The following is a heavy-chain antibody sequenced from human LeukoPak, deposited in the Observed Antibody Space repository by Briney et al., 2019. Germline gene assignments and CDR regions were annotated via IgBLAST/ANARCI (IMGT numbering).Heavy chain of an antibody. CDR2: IYYSGST. J-gene: IGHJ5*02. D-gene: IGHD3-3*01. Sequence: PSETLSLTCTVSGGSMSTYYWSWIRQPPGKGLEWIGYIYYSGSTNYNPSLKSRVTISVDTSKNQFSLKLSSVTAADTAVYYCARAYYDFWSDYHTPNWFDPWGQGTLVTVSS. V-gene: IGHV4-59*01. CDR1: GGSMSTYY. CDR3: ARAYYDFWSDYHTPNWFDP.